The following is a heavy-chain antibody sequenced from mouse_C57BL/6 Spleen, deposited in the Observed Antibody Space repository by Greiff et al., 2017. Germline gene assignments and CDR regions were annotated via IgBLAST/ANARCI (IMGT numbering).Heavy chain of an antibody. CDR2: ISSGSSTI. CDR1: GFTFSDYG. J-gene: IGHJ4*01. V-gene: IGHV5-17*01. Sequence: EVQGVESGGGLVKPGGSLKLSCAASGFTFSDYGMHWVRQAPEKGLEWVAYISSGSSTIYYADTVKGRFTISRDNAKTTLFLQMTSLSAEDTAMYYCARRYGSSYYAMDYWGQGTSVTVSS. CDR3: ARRYGSSYYAMDY. D-gene: IGHD1-1*01.